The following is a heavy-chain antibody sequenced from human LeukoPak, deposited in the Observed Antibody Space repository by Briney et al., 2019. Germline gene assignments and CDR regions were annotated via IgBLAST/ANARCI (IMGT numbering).Heavy chain of an antibody. J-gene: IGHJ6*02. V-gene: IGHV3-30*02. CDR2: IRYDGSNK. Sequence: GGSLRLSCAASGFTFSSYGMHWVRQAPGKGLEWVAFIRYDGSNKYYADSVKGRFTISRDNSKNTLYLQMNSLRAEDTALYYCAKDGAADGSYYYYGMDVWGQGTTVTVSS. D-gene: IGHD6-13*01. CDR3: AKDGAADGSYYYYGMDV. CDR1: GFTFSSYG.